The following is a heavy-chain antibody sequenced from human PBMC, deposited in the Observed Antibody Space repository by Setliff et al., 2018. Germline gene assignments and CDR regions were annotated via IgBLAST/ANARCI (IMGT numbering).Heavy chain of an antibody. CDR1: GGSISSGSYY. D-gene: IGHD1-26*01. J-gene: IGHJ5*01. Sequence: TSETLSLTCAVSGGSISSGSYYWSWIRQPAGKGLEWLGRLHTSGSTTYNPSLRGRVTISKDTSKNLFSLNLASVTAADTAVYFCARDNTVLGATDSWGQGTLVTVSS. CDR3: ARDNTVLGATDS. V-gene: IGHV4-61*02. CDR2: LHTSGST.